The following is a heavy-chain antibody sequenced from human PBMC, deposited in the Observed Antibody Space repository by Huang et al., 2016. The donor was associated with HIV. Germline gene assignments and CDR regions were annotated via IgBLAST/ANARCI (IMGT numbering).Heavy chain of an antibody. CDR1: GFTFSGSG. Sequence: EVQLVESGGGLVQPGGSLKLSCAASGFTFSGSGMHWVRQASWKGLEGVGRSRSNANSYATADAASVKGRFTISRDDSKNTAYLQMNSLKTEDTAVYYCTRLTMIGDGDYWGQGTLVTVSS. D-gene: IGHD3-22*01. CDR3: TRLTMIGDGDY. V-gene: IGHV3-73*01. J-gene: IGHJ4*02. CDR2: SRSNANSYAT.